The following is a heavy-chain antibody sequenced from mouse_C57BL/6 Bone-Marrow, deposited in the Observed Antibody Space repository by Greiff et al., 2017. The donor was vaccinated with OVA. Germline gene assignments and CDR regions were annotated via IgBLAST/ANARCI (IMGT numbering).Heavy chain of an antibody. J-gene: IGHJ2*01. CDR2: IDPENGDT. CDR3: TTVRGLYFDY. CDR1: GFNIKDDY. Sequence: EVQLQESGAELVRPGASVKLSCTASGFNIKDDYMHWVKQRPEQGLEWIGWIDPENGDTEYASKFQGKATITADTSSNTAYLQLSSLTSEDTAVYYGTTVRGLYFDYWGQGTTLTVAS. V-gene: IGHV14-4*01. D-gene: IGHD2-14*01.